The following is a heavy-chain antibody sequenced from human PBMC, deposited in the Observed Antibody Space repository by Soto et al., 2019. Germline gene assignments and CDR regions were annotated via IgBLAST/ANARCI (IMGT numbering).Heavy chain of an antibody. D-gene: IGHD2-15*01. Sequence: PGGSLRLSCAASGFTFSSYAMHWVRQAPGKGLEWVAVISYDGRNKYYADSVKGRFTISRDNSKNTLYLEMNSLRVEDTAVYHCVRDTAYCSGGTCYSSHDMDVWGQGTTVTGSS. CDR3: VRDTAYCSGGTCYSSHDMDV. J-gene: IGHJ6*02. CDR1: GFTFSSYA. CDR2: ISYDGRNK. V-gene: IGHV3-30*04.